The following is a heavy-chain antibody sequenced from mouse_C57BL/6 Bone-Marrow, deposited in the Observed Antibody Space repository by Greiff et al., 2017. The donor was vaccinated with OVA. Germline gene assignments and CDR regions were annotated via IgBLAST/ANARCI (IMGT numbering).Heavy chain of an antibody. CDR1: GFTFSSYA. Sequence: EVKLMESGGGLVKPGGSLKLSCAASGFTFSSYAMSWVRQTPEKRLEWVATISDGGSYTYYPDNVKGRFTISRDNAKNNLYLQMSHLKSEDTAMYYCARDPYGSSSHWGQGTTLTVSS. CDR2: ISDGGSYT. J-gene: IGHJ2*01. D-gene: IGHD1-1*01. CDR3: ARDPYGSSSH. V-gene: IGHV5-4*01.